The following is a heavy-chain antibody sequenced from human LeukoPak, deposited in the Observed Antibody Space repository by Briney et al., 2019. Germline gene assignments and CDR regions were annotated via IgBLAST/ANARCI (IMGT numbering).Heavy chain of an antibody. CDR1: GFTFSDYY. J-gene: IGHJ4*02. V-gene: IGHV4-59*04. Sequence: GSLRLSCAASGFTFSDYYMSWIRQPPGKGLGWVGCIYYGGSTYYHPSLKSRLTISVDTSKNQFSLKLSSVTAADTAVYYCADGGYVWGSFGYWGQGTLVTVSS. CDR3: ADGGYVWGSFGY. CDR2: IYYGGST. D-gene: IGHD3-16*01.